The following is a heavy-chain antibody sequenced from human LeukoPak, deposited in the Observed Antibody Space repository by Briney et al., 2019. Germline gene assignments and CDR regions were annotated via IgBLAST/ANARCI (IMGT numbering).Heavy chain of an antibody. D-gene: IGHD4-17*01. Sequence: PGGALRLSCTASGFTFNGYSMNWGRQAPGKGVEWVSSISTSSSYIYYADSVKGRFTISRNNPKNSLYLQMNSLRAEDTAVYYCARNRGDPSYFDYWGQGTLVTASS. V-gene: IGHV3-21*01. CDR2: ISTSSSYI. J-gene: IGHJ4*02. CDR1: GFTFNGYS. CDR3: ARNRGDPSYFDY.